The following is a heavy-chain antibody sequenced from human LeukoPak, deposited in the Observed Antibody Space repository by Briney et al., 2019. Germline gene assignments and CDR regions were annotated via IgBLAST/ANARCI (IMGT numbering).Heavy chain of an antibody. Sequence: ASVKVSCKASGYTFTSYGISWVRQAPGQGLEWMGWISAYNGNTNYAQKLQGRVTMTTDTSTSTDYMELRSLRSDDTAVYYCARDLGTGYSYGYFDYWGQGTLVTVSS. V-gene: IGHV1-18*01. D-gene: IGHD5-18*01. CDR3: ARDLGTGYSYGYFDY. CDR2: ISAYNGNT. CDR1: GYTFTSYG. J-gene: IGHJ4*02.